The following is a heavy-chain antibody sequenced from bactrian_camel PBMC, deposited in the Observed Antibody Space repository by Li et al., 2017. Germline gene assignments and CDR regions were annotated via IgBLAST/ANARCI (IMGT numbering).Heavy chain of an antibody. V-gene: IGHV3S6*01. CDR3: AADLSWLRCWRLDFEF. CDR1: GDTYRTSV. CDR2: MFRSGSAT. J-gene: IGHJ6*01. Sequence: HVQLVESGGGSVQTGGSLKLSCAASGDTYRTSVMALFRQAPGKEREGVARMFRSGSATVYSDSVKGRFTIYQDNAKNTLILQMNSLKSEDTAMYYCAADLSWLRCWRLDFEFWGQGTQVTVS. D-gene: IGHD1*01.